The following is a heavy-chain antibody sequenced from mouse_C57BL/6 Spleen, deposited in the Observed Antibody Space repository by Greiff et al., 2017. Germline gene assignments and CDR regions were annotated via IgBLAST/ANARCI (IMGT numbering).Heavy chain of an antibody. CDR1: GYTFTDHT. Sequence: QVQLQQSDAELVKPGASVKISCKVSGYTFTDHTIHWLKQRPEQGLEWIGYIYRRDGSIKYNEKFKGKATVTADKTSSTAYMQLNSLTSEDSAVYVCAKEDYSTYVAFGYWGQGTTLTVSS. D-gene: IGHD2-5*01. V-gene: IGHV1-78*01. J-gene: IGHJ2*01. CDR3: AKEDYSTYVAFGY. CDR2: IYRRDGSI.